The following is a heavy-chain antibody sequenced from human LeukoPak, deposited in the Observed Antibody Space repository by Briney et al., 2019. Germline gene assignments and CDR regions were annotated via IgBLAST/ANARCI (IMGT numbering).Heavy chain of an antibody. CDR3: ARVAGYDYGVLGVGTYYNYGMDV. J-gene: IGHJ6*02. CDR1: VFTFSSYG. V-gene: IGHV3-23*01. CDR2: ISDSGGST. D-gene: IGHD5-12*01. Sequence: GGSLRLSCAASVFTFSSYGMSWVRQAPGKGLEWFSAISDSGGSTYYADSVKGRFAISRDNSKNTLYLQMNSLRAEDTAVFYCARVAGYDYGVLGVGTYYNYGMDVWGQGTTVTVSS.